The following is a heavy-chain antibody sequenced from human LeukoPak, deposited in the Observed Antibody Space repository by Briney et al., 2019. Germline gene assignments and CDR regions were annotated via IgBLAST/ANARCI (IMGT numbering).Heavy chain of an antibody. J-gene: IGHJ4*02. Sequence: PSETLSLTCTVSGGSISSSSYYWGWIRQPPGKGLEWIGIIYYSGNTYYNPSLKSRVTISVDTSKNQFSLKLRSVTAADTAVYYCAKTLGYCSGGSCYSGVIDYWGQGTLVTVSS. CDR3: AKTLGYCSGGSCYSGVIDY. CDR2: IYYSGNT. V-gene: IGHV4-39*07. D-gene: IGHD2-15*01. CDR1: GGSISSSSYY.